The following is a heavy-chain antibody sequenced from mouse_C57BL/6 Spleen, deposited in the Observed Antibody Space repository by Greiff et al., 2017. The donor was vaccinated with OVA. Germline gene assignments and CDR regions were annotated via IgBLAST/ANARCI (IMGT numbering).Heavy chain of an antibody. J-gene: IGHJ3*01. CDR3: VTAQATAY. D-gene: IGHD3-2*02. Sequence: VQLQQPGTELVNPGASVKLSCKASGYTFTSYWMHWVKQRPGQGLEWIGNINPSNGDTNFNEKFKSKATLTVDKSSSIVYMQRSSLTSEDSAVYYCVTAQATAYWGQGTLVTVSA. CDR1: GYTFTSYW. CDR2: INPSNGDT. V-gene: IGHV1-53*01.